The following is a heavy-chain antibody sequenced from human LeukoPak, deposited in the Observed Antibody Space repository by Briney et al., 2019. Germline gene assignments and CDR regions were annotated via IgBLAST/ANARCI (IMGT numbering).Heavy chain of an antibody. CDR2: ISYDGSNK. V-gene: IGHV3-30-3*02. CDR3: AKQSLYDSSGHFHY. D-gene: IGHD3-22*01. Sequence: GGSLRLSCAASGFTFSSYAMHWVRQAPGKGLEWVAVISYDGSNKYYADSVKGRFTISRDNSKNTLYLQMNSLRAEDTAVYFCAKQSLYDSSGHFHYWGQGTLVTVSS. CDR1: GFTFSSYA. J-gene: IGHJ4*02.